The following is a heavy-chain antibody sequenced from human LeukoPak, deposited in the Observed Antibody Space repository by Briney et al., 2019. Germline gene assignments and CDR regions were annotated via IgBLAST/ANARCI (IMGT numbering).Heavy chain of an antibody. CDR3: AREGIAAAVGDAFDI. J-gene: IGHJ3*02. V-gene: IGHV1-2*02. CDR2: INPNSGGT. Sequence: ASVKVSCKASGYTFTGYYMHWGRQAPGQGLKWRGWINPNSGGTNYAQKFQGRVTMTRDTSISTAYMELSRLRSDGTAVYYCAREGIAAAVGDAFDIWGQGTMVTVSS. D-gene: IGHD6-13*01. CDR1: GYTFTGYY.